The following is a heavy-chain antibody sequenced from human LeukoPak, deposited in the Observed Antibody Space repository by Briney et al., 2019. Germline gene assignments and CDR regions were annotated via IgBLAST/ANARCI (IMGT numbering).Heavy chain of an antibody. V-gene: IGHV1-18*01. D-gene: IGHD1-26*01. Sequence: ASVKVSCKASGYTFTSYGISWVRQAPGQGLEWMGWISAYNGNTNYAQKLQGRVTMTTDTSTNTAYMELRSLRSDDTAVYYCARGTPLVWELQPFDYWGQGTLVTVSS. CDR3: ARGTPLVWELQPFDY. CDR2: ISAYNGNT. CDR1: GYTFTSYG. J-gene: IGHJ4*02.